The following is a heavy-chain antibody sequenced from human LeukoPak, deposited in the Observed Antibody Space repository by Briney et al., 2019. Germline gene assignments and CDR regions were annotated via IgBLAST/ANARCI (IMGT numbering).Heavy chain of an antibody. Sequence: GGSLRLSCAAPGFTFSSYSMNWVRQAPGKGLEWVSYISSSSSTIYYADSVKGRFTISRDNAKNSLYLQMNSLRDEDTAVYYCARARGYSSSWYRDYYYYGMDVWGQGTTVTVSS. D-gene: IGHD6-13*01. CDR1: GFTFSSYS. CDR3: ARARGYSSSWYRDYYYYGMDV. J-gene: IGHJ6*02. CDR2: ISSSSSTI. V-gene: IGHV3-48*02.